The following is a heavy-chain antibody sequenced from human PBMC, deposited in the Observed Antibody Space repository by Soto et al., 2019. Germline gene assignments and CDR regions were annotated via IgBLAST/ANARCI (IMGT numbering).Heavy chain of an antibody. CDR2: IIPIFGTA. CDR3: ASVAAKYYYYGMDV. V-gene: IGHV1-69*12. CDR1: GGTFSSYA. D-gene: IGHD1-26*01. J-gene: IGHJ6*02. Sequence: QVQLVQSGAEVKKPVSSVKFSCKASGGTFSSYAINWVRQAPGQGLEWMGGIIPIFGTADYAQKFQGRVTITADESTTTAYMQLSSLRSEDTAVYYCASVAAKYYYYGMDVWGQGTTVTVSS.